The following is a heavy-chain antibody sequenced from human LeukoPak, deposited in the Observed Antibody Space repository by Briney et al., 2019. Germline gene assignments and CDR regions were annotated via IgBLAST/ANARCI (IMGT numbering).Heavy chain of an antibody. CDR3: AKGYPRYSSSSGFDY. CDR1: GFTFSSYS. CDR2: ISSSSSYI. Sequence: GGSLRLSCAASGFTFSSYSMNWVRQAPGKGLEWVSSISSSSSYIYYADSVKGRFTISRDNAKNSLYLQMNSLRAEDTAVYYCAKGYPRYSSSSGFDYWGQGTLVTVSS. V-gene: IGHV3-21*01. J-gene: IGHJ4*02. D-gene: IGHD6-6*01.